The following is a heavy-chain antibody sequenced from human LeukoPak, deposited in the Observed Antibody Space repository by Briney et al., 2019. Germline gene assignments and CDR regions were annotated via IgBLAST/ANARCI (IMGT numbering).Heavy chain of an antibody. D-gene: IGHD3-16*01. Sequence: PSGTLSLTCTVSGYSISSGYYWGWVRQPPGKGLEWIGSIYHSGSTYYNPSLKSRVTISVDTSKNQFSLKLSSVTAADTAVYYCARVGGKNYWGQGTLVTVSS. V-gene: IGHV4-38-2*02. CDR3: ARVGGKNY. CDR1: GYSISSGYY. CDR2: IYHSGST. J-gene: IGHJ4*02.